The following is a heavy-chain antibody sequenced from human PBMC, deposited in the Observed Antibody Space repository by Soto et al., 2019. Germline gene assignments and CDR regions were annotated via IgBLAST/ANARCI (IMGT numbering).Heavy chain of an antibody. D-gene: IGHD6-25*01. V-gene: IGHV4-39*01. Sequence: PSETLSLTCTVSGRSISSSNYYWGWIRQPPGKGLEWIGNIYYSGSTYYNPSLKGRVIISVDTSKNQFSLKLSSVTAADTAVYYCAESRSGYGNWFDPWGQGTLVTVSS. CDR3: AESRSGYGNWFDP. CDR2: IYYSGST. CDR1: GRSISSSNYY. J-gene: IGHJ5*02.